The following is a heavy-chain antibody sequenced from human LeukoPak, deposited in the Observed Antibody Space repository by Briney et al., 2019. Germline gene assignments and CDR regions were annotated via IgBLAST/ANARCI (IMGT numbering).Heavy chain of an antibody. CDR3: ATDFD. CDR2: IKEDGSEK. V-gene: IGHV3-7*01. J-gene: IGHJ4*02. Sequence: GGSLRLSCSCAASGITFDTYWMHWVRQSPGTGLEWVAAIKEDGSEKYYVDSVKGRFTISRDKAKNSLHLQMNSLRAEDTAVSYCATDFDWGQGTLVTVSS. CDR1: GITFDTYW.